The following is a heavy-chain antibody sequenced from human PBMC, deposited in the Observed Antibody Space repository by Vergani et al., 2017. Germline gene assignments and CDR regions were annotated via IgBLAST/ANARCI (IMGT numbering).Heavy chain of an antibody. CDR2: IYYSGST. Sequence: QVQLQESGPGLVKPSETLSLTCTVSGGSISSYYWSWIRQPPGKGLEWIGYIYYSGSTNYNPSLKSRVTISVETSKNQFSLKLSSVTAADTAVYYCARVGYCSSTSCPHPQYYYYYYGMDVWGQGP. D-gene: IGHD2-2*01. V-gene: IGHV4-59*01. CDR3: ARVGYCSSTSCPHPQYYYYYYGMDV. CDR1: GGSISSYY. J-gene: IGHJ6*02.